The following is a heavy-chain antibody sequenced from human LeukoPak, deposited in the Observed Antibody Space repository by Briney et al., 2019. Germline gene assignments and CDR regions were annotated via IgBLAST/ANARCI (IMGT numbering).Heavy chain of an antibody. CDR2: ISGSGGST. Sequence: PGGSLRLSCAASGFTFSSYAMSWVRQAPGKGLEWASAISGSGGSTYYADSVKGRFTISRDNSKNTLYLQMNSLRAEDAAVYYCARQLGYCSDGSCYFDYWGQGTLVTVSS. CDR1: GFTFSSYA. CDR3: ARQLGYCSDGSCYFDY. V-gene: IGHV3-23*01. D-gene: IGHD2-15*01. J-gene: IGHJ4*02.